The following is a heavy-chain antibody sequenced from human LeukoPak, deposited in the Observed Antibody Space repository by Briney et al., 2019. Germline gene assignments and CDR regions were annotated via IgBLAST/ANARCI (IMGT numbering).Heavy chain of an antibody. J-gene: IGHJ5*02. D-gene: IGHD3-10*01. CDR3: AKAIGIYSNNGEWFDP. V-gene: IGHV3-30*18. Sequence: PGGSLRLSCAASGFTFSSYGMHWVRQAPGKGLEWVAVISYDGSNKYYADSVKGRFTISRDNSKNTLYLQMFSLRVEDTALYSCAKAIGIYSNNGEWFDPWGQGTLVTVSS. CDR1: GFTFSSYG. CDR2: ISYDGSNK.